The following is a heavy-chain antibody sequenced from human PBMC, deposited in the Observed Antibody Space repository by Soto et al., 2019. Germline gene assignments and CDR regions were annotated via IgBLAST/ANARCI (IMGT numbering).Heavy chain of an antibody. CDR3: ARDFPGIAAADQYYYYGMDV. Sequence: SETLSLTCAVSGGSISSSNWWSWVRQPPGKGLEWIGEIYHSGSTNYNPSLKSRVTISVDKSKNQFSLKLSSVTAADTAVYYCARDFPGIAAADQYYYYGMDVWGQGTTVTVSS. CDR2: IYHSGST. J-gene: IGHJ6*02. V-gene: IGHV4-4*02. CDR1: GGSISSSNW. D-gene: IGHD6-13*01.